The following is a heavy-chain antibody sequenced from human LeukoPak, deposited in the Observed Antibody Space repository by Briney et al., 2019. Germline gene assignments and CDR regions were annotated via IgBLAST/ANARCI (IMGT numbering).Heavy chain of an antibody. CDR1: GFTFSSYG. Sequence: PGGSLRLTCAASGFTFSSYGMHWVRQAPGKGLEWMAVTWYDGSNKYYADSVKGRFTISRDNSKNTLYLQMNSLRAEDTAVYYCAKGLVLAPVIVGIDYWGQGTLVTVSS. J-gene: IGHJ4*02. V-gene: IGHV3-33*06. CDR3: AKGLVLAPVIVGIDY. D-gene: IGHD1-26*01. CDR2: TWYDGSNK.